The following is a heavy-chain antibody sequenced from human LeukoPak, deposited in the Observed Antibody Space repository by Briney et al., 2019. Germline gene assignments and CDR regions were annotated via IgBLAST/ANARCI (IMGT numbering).Heavy chain of an antibody. J-gene: IGHJ5*02. V-gene: IGHV3-30*18. CDR1: GFTFSSYG. D-gene: IGHD5-18*01. Sequence: GGSLRLSCAASGFTFSSYGMHWVRQAPGKGLEWVAVISYDGSNKYYADSVKGRFTISRDNSKNTLYLQMNSLRAEDTAVYYCAKDLGANGRGYSYASPWGQGTLVTVSS. CDR2: ISYDGSNK. CDR3: AKDLGANGRGYSYASP.